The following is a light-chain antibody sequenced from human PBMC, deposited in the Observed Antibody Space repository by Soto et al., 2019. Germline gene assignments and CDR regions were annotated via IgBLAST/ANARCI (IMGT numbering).Light chain of an antibody. J-gene: IGKJ5*01. Sequence: DIQMTQSPSSVSASVGDRVTFTCRAIQGISSWLAWYQQKPGKAPKLLIYAASTLQGAVPSRFSGSGSGTEFTLTISSLQPEDFAVYYCQQRSNWPPTITFGQGTRLEI. CDR1: QGISSW. CDR2: AAS. V-gene: IGKV1D-12*01. CDR3: QQRSNWPPTIT.